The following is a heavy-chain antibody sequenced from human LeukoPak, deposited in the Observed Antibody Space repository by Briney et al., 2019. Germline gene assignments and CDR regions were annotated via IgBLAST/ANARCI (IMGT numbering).Heavy chain of an antibody. CDR2: FYYSGTT. V-gene: IGHV4-39*01. CDR1: GGSISSTSYY. D-gene: IGHD2-15*01. CDR3: ARQPSHTYCSGGTCWFDP. Sequence: SESLSLTCAVSGGSISSTSYYWAWIRQPPGKGLEWFGSFYYSGTTFYNPSLKSRVTISADTSKTQFSLRLSSVTAADTAVYYCARQPSHTYCSGGTCWFDPWGQEPWSPSPQ. J-gene: IGHJ5*02.